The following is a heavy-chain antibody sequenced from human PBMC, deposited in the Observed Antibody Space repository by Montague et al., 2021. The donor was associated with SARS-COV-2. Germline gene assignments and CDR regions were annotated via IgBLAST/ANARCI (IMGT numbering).Heavy chain of an antibody. CDR1: GFTFSSHW. CDR3: ARGVLSESSVGEDY. J-gene: IGHJ4*02. V-gene: IGHV3-74*01. CDR2: IKSDGSRI. D-gene: IGHD3-22*01. Sequence: SLRLSLSASGFTFSSHWMYWVRQAPGKGLMWVSRIKSDGSRIYYADSVKGRFTISRDNAKNMLYLQMNNLKAEDTAVYYCARGVLSESSVGEDYWGQGTLVTVSS.